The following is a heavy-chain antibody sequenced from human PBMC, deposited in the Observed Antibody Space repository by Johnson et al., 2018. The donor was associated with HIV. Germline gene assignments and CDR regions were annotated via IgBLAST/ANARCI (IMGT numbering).Heavy chain of an antibody. CDR2: ISYDGSNK. V-gene: IGHV3-30-3*01. Sequence: QVQLVESGGGVVQPGRSLRLSCAASGFTFSSYAMHWVRQAPGKGLEWVAVISYDGSNKYYADSVKGRFTISRDNSKNTLYLQMNSLRAEDTAVYYCARDQGVRAFDIWGQGTMVTVSS. J-gene: IGHJ3*02. CDR3: ARDQGVRAFDI. D-gene: IGHD3-16*01. CDR1: GFTFSSYA.